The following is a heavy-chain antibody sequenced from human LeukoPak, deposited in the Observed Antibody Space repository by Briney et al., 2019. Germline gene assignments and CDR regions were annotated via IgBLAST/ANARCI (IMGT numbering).Heavy chain of an antibody. V-gene: IGHV3-66*01. D-gene: IGHD3-22*01. CDR1: GFTVSSNY. Sequence: GGCLRLSCAASGFTVSSNYMSWVRQAPGKGLEWVSVIYSGGSTYYADSVKGRFTISRDNSKNTLYLQMNSLRAEDTAVYYCAKADHHYDSSGYFTDGAFDIWGQGTMVTVSS. J-gene: IGHJ3*02. CDR3: AKADHHYDSSGYFTDGAFDI. CDR2: IYSGGST.